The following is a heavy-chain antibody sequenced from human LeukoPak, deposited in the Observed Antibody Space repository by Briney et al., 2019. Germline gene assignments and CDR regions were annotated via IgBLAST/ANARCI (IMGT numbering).Heavy chain of an antibody. J-gene: IGHJ4*02. CDR3: ARDGGSYAGFDY. D-gene: IGHD1-26*01. V-gene: IGHV4-30-4*08. Sequence: PSETLSLTCTVSGGSIRSYYWSWIRQPPGKGLAWIGYIYYSGSTYYNPSLKSRVTISVDTSKNQFSLKLSSVTAADTAVYYCARDGGSYAGFDYWGQGTLVTVSS. CDR2: IYYSGST. CDR1: GGSIRSYY.